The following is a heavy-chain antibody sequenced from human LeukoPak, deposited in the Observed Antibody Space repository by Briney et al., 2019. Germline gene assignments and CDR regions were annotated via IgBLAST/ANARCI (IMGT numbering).Heavy chain of an antibody. V-gene: IGHV3-21*01. D-gene: IGHD6-6*01. CDR2: ISSSSSYI. CDR1: GFTFSSYS. CDR3: ASGSIAARPFDY. Sequence: GGSLRLSCAASGFTFSSYSMNWVRQAPGKGLEWVSSISSSSSYIYYADSVKGRFTIPRDNAKNSLYLQMNSLRAEDTAVYYCASGSIAARPFDYWGQGTLVTVSS. J-gene: IGHJ4*02.